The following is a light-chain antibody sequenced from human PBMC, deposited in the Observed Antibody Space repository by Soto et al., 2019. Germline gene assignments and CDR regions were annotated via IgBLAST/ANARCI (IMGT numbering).Light chain of an antibody. CDR3: QQYNNWPLT. Sequence: TQSPATLSVSPGEEVTLSCRASQSISRNLAWYQQKPGQAPRLLIHRASLRATGVPARFSGSGSGTDFTLTISSLQSEDFAVYYCQQYNNWPLTFGGGTKVEIK. V-gene: IGKV3-15*01. J-gene: IGKJ4*01. CDR2: RAS. CDR1: QSISRN.